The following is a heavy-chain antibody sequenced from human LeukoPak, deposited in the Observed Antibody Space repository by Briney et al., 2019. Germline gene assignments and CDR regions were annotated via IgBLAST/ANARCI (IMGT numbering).Heavy chain of an antibody. Sequence: PGGSLRLSCVASAFTFSTYGMHWVRQAPGKGLEWVAFIRYDGSNKYYADSVKGRFTISRDNSKNTVYLQMNSLRAEDTAVYYCAKAYMTTVTSRYMDVWGKGTTVTVSS. V-gene: IGHV3-30*02. CDR1: AFTFSTYG. CDR2: IRYDGSNK. D-gene: IGHD4-17*01. CDR3: AKAYMTTVTSRYMDV. J-gene: IGHJ6*03.